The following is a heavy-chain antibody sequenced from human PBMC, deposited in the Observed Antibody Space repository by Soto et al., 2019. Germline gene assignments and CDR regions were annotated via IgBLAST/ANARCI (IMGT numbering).Heavy chain of an antibody. CDR2: IKKKTDGGTT. J-gene: IGHJ4*02. CDR1: GFTFSDAW. Sequence: EVQLVESGGGLVKPGGSLRLSCAASGFTFSDAWMSWVRQAPGKGLEWVGLIKKKTDGGTTDYAAPEKGRFTISRDDSKYTLYLQMSSLKSEDTAVYYCGNQWLDWGQGPLVTVSS. D-gene: IGHD6-19*01. V-gene: IGHV3-15*01. CDR3: GNQWLD.